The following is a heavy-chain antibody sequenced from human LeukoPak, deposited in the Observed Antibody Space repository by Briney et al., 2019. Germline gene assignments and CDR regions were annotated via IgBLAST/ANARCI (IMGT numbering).Heavy chain of an antibody. D-gene: IGHD3-10*01. Sequence: GGSLRLSCAASGFTFSSYGMHWVRQAPGKGLEWVAFIRNDGGNKYYADSVKGQFTISRDNSKNTLYLQMNSLRAEDTAVYYCAKDRRAGSYDYWGQGTLVTVSS. J-gene: IGHJ4*02. CDR2: IRNDGGNK. CDR3: AKDRRAGSYDY. V-gene: IGHV3-30*02. CDR1: GFTFSSYG.